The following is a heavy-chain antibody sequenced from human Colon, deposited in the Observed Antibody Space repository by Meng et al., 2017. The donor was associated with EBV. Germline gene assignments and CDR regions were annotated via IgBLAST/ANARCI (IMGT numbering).Heavy chain of an antibody. CDR1: GASTSSCGSY. Sequence: QVPPQGWAHGWVQRLQPLPLTLTVSGASTSSCGSYCSWNRRHPGKGLGWIGYLNCSGSTYYNPYLRSRLTISVDTSKNQSSLKLSSVTAADTAVYYCARASYGSGSPLGESWFDPWGQGTLVTVSS. CDR2: LNCSGST. V-gene: IGHV4-31*03. D-gene: IGHD3-10*01. J-gene: IGHJ5*02. CDR3: ARASYGSGSPLGESWFDP.